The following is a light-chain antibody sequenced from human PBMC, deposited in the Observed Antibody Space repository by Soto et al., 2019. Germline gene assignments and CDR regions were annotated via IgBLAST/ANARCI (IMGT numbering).Light chain of an antibody. Sequence: DIQMTQSPSTLSASVGDRVTITCRASQSISSWLAWYQQKPGKAPKLLIYDASSLESGVPSRFSGSGSGTECTLTISRLQPDDFATYYCQQYDSYSPSFGQGTKLEIK. CDR2: DAS. CDR3: QQYDSYSPS. J-gene: IGKJ2*01. CDR1: QSISSW. V-gene: IGKV1-5*01.